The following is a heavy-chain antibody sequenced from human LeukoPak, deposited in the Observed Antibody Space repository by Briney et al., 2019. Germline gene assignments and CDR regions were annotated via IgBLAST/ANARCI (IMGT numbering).Heavy chain of an antibody. Sequence: PGGSLRLSCAASGFTFSSYEMNWVRQAPGKGLEWVSYISSSGSTIYYADSVKGLFTISTDNAKNSLYLQMNSLRAEDTAVYYCASQILYYYDSSGYLKGDDGFDIWGQGTMVTVSS. CDR3: ASQILYYYDSSGYLKGDDGFDI. V-gene: IGHV3-48*03. CDR1: GFTFSSYE. J-gene: IGHJ3*02. CDR2: ISSSGSTI. D-gene: IGHD3-22*01.